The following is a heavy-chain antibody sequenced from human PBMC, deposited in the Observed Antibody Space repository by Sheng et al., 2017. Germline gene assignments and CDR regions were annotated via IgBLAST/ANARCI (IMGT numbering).Heavy chain of an antibody. J-gene: IGHJ4*02. V-gene: IGHV3-48*03. CDR2: ISSRGSTI. CDR1: RFTFSSYE. CDR3: ARVDENRAIDY. Sequence: EVQLVESGEAWYSPGGSMRLSCAASRFTFSSYEMNWVRQAPGKGLEWVSYISSRGSTIYYADSVKGRFTISRDNAKKSLYLQMSSLRAEDTAVYYCARVDENRAIDYWGQGALVTVSS.